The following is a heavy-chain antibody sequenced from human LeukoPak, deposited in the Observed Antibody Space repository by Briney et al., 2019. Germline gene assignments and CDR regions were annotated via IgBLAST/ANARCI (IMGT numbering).Heavy chain of an antibody. D-gene: IGHD3-3*01. J-gene: IGHJ4*02. CDR2: IYTSGST. CDR1: GGSISSYY. CDR3: ARATSYDFWSGYSEKFDY. V-gene: IGHV4-4*07. Sequence: SETLSLTCTVSGGSISSYYWSWIRQPAGKGLEWIGRIYTSGSTNYNPSLKSRVTISVDTSKNQFSLKLSSVTAADTAVYYCARATSYDFWSGYSEKFDYWGQGTLVTVSS.